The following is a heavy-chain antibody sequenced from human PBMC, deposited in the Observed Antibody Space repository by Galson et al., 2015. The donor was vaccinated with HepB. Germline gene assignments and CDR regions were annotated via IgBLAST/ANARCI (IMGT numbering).Heavy chain of an antibody. J-gene: IGHJ6*02. CDR2: IGSSSSTI. Sequence: SLRLSCAASGFTFSSYSMNWVRQAPGKGLEWVSYIGSSSSTIYYADSVKGRFTISRDNAKNSLYLQMNSLRAEDTAVYYCAREVRGYSGYDFAVYYYGMDVWGQGTTVTVSS. V-gene: IGHV3-48*04. CDR1: GFTFSSYS. D-gene: IGHD5-12*01. CDR3: AREVRGYSGYDFAVYYYGMDV.